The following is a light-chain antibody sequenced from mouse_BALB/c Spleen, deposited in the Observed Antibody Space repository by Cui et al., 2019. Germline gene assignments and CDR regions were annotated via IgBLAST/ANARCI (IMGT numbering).Light chain of an antibody. CDR2: DTS. CDR1: SSVSY. J-gene: IGKJ5*01. CDR3: QQLSSYPLT. V-gene: IGKV4-55*01. Sequence: QIVLTQSPAIMSASPGEKVTLNCSASSSVSYMYRYQQKPGSSPRLLIYDTSNLASGVPVRFSGSGSGTSYSLTISRMEAEDAATYYCQQLSSYPLTFGAGTKLGLK.